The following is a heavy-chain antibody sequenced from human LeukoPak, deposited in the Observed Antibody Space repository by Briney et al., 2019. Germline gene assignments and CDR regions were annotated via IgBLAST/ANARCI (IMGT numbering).Heavy chain of an antibody. CDR2: IKQDGSEK. CDR1: GFIFSNYF. D-gene: IGHD6-19*01. Sequence: PGGSLRLSCAASGFIFSNYFMSWVRQAPGKGLEWVASIKQDGSEKDYVDSVKGRFTISRDNAKNSLYLQMNSLRAEDTAVYYCASNPVAGTLFYWGQGTLVTVSS. CDR3: ASNPVAGTLFY. V-gene: IGHV3-7*01. J-gene: IGHJ4*02.